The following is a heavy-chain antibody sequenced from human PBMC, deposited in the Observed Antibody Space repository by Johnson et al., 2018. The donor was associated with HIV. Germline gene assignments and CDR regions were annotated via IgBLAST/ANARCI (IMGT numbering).Heavy chain of an antibody. V-gene: IGHV3-30*14. CDR1: GFTFSSYW. J-gene: IGHJ3*02. CDR3: AKDGGGQLPAAFDI. CDR2: ISYDGSNK. Sequence: QVQLVESGGGLVQPGGSLRLSCAASGFTFSSYWMSWVRQAPGKGLEWVAVISYDGSNKYYADSVKGRFTISRDNSKNTLYLQMNSLRAEDTAVYYCAKDGGGQLPAAFDIWGQGTMVTVSS. D-gene: IGHD3-16*01.